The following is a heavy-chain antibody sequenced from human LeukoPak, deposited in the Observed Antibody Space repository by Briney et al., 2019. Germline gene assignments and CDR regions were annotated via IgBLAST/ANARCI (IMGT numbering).Heavy chain of an antibody. CDR3: ARVRGSESGKDSYFDY. Sequence: TGGFLRLSCAASGFRFSSYAMSWVRQAPGKGLEWVSAISGSGVSTYYADSVKGRFTVSRDNSKNTLYLQMSSLRAEDTAVYYCARVRGSESGKDSYFDYWGQGTLVTVSS. V-gene: IGHV3-23*01. CDR2: ISGSGVST. CDR1: GFRFSSYA. J-gene: IGHJ4*02. D-gene: IGHD3-10*01.